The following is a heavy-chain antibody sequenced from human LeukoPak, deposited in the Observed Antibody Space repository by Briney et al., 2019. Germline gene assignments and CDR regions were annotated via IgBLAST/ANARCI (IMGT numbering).Heavy chain of an antibody. Sequence: PSETLSLTCTVSGGSISSGSYYWSWIRQPAGKGLEWIGRIYTSGSTNYNPSLKSRVTISVDTSKNQFSLKLSSVTAADTAVYYCARDDPGITIFGVGTNAFDIWGQGTMVTVSS. J-gene: IGHJ3*02. V-gene: IGHV4-61*02. D-gene: IGHD3-3*01. CDR1: GGSISSGSYY. CDR2: IYTSGST. CDR3: ARDDPGITIFGVGTNAFDI.